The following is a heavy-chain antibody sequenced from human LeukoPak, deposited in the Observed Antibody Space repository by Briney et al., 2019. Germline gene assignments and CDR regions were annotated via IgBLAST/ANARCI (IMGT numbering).Heavy chain of an antibody. V-gene: IGHV5-51*01. CDR1: GYSFTTYW. CDR2: IYPGDSDT. J-gene: IGHJ4*02. Sequence: GESLKISCETSGYSFTTYWIGWVRQMPGKGLEWMGIIYPGDSDTRYSPSFQGQVTISADKSISTAYLQWSSLKASDTAMYYCARPRGNYYDSSGYYFDYWGQGTLVTVSS. CDR3: ARPRGNYYDSSGYYFDY. D-gene: IGHD3-22*01.